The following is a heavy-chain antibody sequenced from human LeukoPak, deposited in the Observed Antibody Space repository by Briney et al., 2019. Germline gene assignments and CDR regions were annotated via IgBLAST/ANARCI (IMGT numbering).Heavy chain of an antibody. CDR3: AKPMVRGVIITLVFDY. J-gene: IGHJ4*02. D-gene: IGHD3-10*01. Sequence: PGGSLRLSCAASGFTFSSYAMSWVRQAPGKGLEWVSAISGSGGSTYYADSVKGRFTIFRDNSKNTLYLQMNSLRAEDTAVYYCAKPMVRGVIITLVFDYWGQGTLVTVSS. CDR2: ISGSGGST. CDR1: GFTFSSYA. V-gene: IGHV3-23*01.